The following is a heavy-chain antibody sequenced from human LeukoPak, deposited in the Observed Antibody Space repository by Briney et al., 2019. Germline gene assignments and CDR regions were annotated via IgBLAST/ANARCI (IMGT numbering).Heavy chain of an antibody. CDR2: ISSSSTYI. CDR3: ARDVDYYDSSGSRMGWFDP. Sequence: GGSLRLSCAASGFTFSSYAMSWVRQAPGKGLEWVSSISSSSTYIFYADSVKGRFTISRDNAKNSLYLQMNGLRAEDTAVYYCARDVDYYDSSGSRMGWFDPWGQGTLVTVSS. J-gene: IGHJ5*02. CDR1: GFTFSSYA. D-gene: IGHD3-22*01. V-gene: IGHV3-21*01.